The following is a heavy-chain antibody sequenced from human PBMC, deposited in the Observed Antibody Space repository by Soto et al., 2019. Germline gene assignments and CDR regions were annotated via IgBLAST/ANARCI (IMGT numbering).Heavy chain of an antibody. Sequence: QVQLQQWGAGLLKPSETLSLTCAVYGQSFSGHTWSCILQSPWKGLEWIGEIIRSGSTYYNPSLTTRVAMSADPSKTQCSLTLTSVDAADTGVFYCARGSGIAVIPGELEDVHYDYWGQGTLVSVSS. D-gene: IGHD1-1*01. CDR2: IIRSGST. J-gene: IGHJ4*02. CDR1: GQSFSGHT. V-gene: IGHV4-34*01. CDR3: ARGSGIAVIPGELEDVHYDY.